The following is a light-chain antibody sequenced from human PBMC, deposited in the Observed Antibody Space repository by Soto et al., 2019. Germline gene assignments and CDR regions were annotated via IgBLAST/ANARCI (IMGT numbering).Light chain of an antibody. J-gene: IGKJ5*01. CDR1: QGISSN. V-gene: IGKV1-9*01. CDR3: QQFNSFPIT. Sequence: DIQLTQSPSFLSASVGDRVTITCRASQGISSNLAWYQQKPGKAPKLLIYAASTLQSGVPSRFSGSGSGTDFTLTISSLQPEDFATYYSQQFNSFPITFGQGTRLEIK. CDR2: AAS.